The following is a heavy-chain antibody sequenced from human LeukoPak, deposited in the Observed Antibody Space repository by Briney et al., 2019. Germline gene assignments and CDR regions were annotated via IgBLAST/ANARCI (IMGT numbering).Heavy chain of an antibody. Sequence: PGGSLRLSCAASGFTFSSYDMHWVRQATGKGLEWVSAIGTAGDTYYPGSVKGRFTISRENAKNSLYLQMNSLRAEDTAVYYCAKRSIAAAGTSYPVYWGQGTLVTVSS. D-gene: IGHD6-13*01. CDR3: AKRSIAAAGTSYPVY. CDR2: IGTAGDT. V-gene: IGHV3-13*01. CDR1: GFTFSSYD. J-gene: IGHJ4*02.